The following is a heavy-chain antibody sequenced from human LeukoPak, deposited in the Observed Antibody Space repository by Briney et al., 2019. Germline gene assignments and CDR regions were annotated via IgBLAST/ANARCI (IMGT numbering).Heavy chain of an antibody. CDR3: ARDGSDWYGVDY. D-gene: IGHD6-19*01. CDR1: GFTFSAYT. CDR2: ISSASSYM. Sequence: KPGGSLRLSCAASGFTFSAYTMNWVRQAPGKGLEWVSSISSASSYMYYADSVKGRFTISRDNAKNSLFLQMNSLRADDTSVYYCARDGSDWYGVDYWGQGTLVTVSS. V-gene: IGHV3-21*01. J-gene: IGHJ4*02.